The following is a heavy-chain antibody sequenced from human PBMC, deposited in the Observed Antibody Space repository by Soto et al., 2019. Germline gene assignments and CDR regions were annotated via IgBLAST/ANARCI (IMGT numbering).Heavy chain of an antibody. Sequence: QVQLVQSGAEVKKPGASVKVSCKASGYTFTSYAMHWVRQAPGQRLEWMGWIIPIFGTANYAQKFQGRVTITADESTSTAYMELSSLRSEDTAVYYCARDDSNYYFDYWGQGTLVTVSS. V-gene: IGHV1-69*13. CDR3: ARDDSNYYFDY. CDR1: GYTFTSYA. D-gene: IGHD4-4*01. CDR2: IIPIFGTA. J-gene: IGHJ4*02.